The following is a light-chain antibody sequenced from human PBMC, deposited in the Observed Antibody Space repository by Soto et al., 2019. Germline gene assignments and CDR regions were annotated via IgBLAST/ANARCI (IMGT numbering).Light chain of an antibody. CDR2: AAS. J-gene: IGKJ4*01. CDR1: QGISSY. Sequence: DIQLTQSPSFLSASVGDRVTITCRASQGISSYLAWYQQKPGKAPKLLIYAASTLQGGVPSRFSGSGSGTEFTLTISSLQPEDFATYYCQQLNSYPFTFGGGTKV. V-gene: IGKV1-9*01. CDR3: QQLNSYPFT.